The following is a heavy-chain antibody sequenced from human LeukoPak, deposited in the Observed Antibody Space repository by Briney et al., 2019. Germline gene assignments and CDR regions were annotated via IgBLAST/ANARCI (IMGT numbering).Heavy chain of an antibody. J-gene: IGHJ5*02. CDR1: GYTFTSYD. Sequence: ASVTASCKASGYTFTSYDINWVRQAAGQGLEWMGWMNPNSGNTGYAQKFQGRVTITRNTSISTAYMELSSLRSEDTAVYYCARVSHSFNWFDPWGQGTLVTVSS. V-gene: IGHV1-8*03. CDR2: MNPNSGNT. D-gene: IGHD3-3*02. CDR3: ARVSHSFNWFDP.